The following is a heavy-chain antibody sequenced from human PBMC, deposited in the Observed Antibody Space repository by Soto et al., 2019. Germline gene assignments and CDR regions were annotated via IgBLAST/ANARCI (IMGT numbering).Heavy chain of an antibody. V-gene: IGHV1-18*01. CDR3: ARGRYGDY. CDR1: RYTFTSYG. CDR2: ISAHNGNT. Sequence: QVHLVQSGAEVKKPGASVKVPPPPPRYTFTSYGITWVRQAPGQGLEWMGWISAHNGNTDYAQRLQGRVTVTRDTSTSTAYMELRSLRSDDTAVYYCARGRYGDYWGQGALVTVSS. J-gene: IGHJ4*02. D-gene: IGHD1-1*01.